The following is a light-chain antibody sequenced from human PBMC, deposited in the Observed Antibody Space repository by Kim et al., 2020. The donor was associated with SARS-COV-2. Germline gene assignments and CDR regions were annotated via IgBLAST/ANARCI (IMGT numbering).Light chain of an antibody. CDR2: GKN. CDR3: NSRDNSGNRVV. V-gene: IGLV3-19*01. Sequence: ALGQTVRITCQGDTLTSYYASWYQQKPGQAPLLVIYGKNNRPSGIPDRFSGSSSGNTASLTITGAQAEDEADYYCNSRDNSGNRVVFGGGTQLTVL. CDR1: TLTSYY. J-gene: IGLJ2*01.